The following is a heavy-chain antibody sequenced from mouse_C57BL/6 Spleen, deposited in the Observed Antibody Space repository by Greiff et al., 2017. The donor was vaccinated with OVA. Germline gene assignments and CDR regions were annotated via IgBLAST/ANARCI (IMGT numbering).Heavy chain of an antibody. CDR3: MGYDGLYYAMDY. J-gene: IGHJ4*01. D-gene: IGHD2-3*01. Sequence: QVQLQQSGAELVRPGASVTLSCKASGYTFTDYEMHWVKQTPVHGLEWIGAIDPETGGTAYNQKFKGKAILTADKSSSTAYMELRSLTSEDSAVYYCMGYDGLYYAMDYWGQGTSVTVSS. CDR2: IDPETGGT. V-gene: IGHV1-15*01. CDR1: GYTFTDYE.